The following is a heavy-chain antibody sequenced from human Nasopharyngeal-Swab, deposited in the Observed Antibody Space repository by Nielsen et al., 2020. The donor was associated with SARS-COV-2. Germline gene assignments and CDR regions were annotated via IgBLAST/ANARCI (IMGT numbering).Heavy chain of an antibody. J-gene: IGHJ3*02. V-gene: IGHV3-23*01. CDR3: AKDGMVRGAFDI. CDR1: GFTFSSYA. Sequence: GESLKISCAASGFTFSSYAMSWVRQAPGKGLEWVSAISGSGGSTYHADSVKGRFTISRDNSKNTLYLQMNSLRAEDTAVYYCAKDGMVRGAFDIWGQGTMVTVSS. D-gene: IGHD5-18*01. CDR2: ISGSGGST.